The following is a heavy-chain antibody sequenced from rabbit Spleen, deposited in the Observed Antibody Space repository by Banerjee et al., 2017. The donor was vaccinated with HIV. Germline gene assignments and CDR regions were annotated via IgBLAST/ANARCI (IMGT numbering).Heavy chain of an antibody. Sequence: QLVESGGGLVQPGGSLKLSCKASGFDFSSYGVSWVRQAPGKGLEWIGYIDPLFGITKYANSVRGRFTISSDNAQNTLYLQLNSLTAADTATYFCARDGAGGSYFALWGPGTLVTVS. CDR1: GFDFSSYG. J-gene: IGHJ4*01. V-gene: IGHV1S7*01. D-gene: IGHD8-1*01. CDR3: ARDGAGGSYFAL. CDR2: IDPLFGIT.